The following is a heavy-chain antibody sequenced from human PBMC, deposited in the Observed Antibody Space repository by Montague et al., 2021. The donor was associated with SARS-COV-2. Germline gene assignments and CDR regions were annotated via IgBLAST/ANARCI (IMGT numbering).Heavy chain of an antibody. V-gene: IGHV4-34*01. CDR3: ARWDYDFWSGSSRGLDV. Sequence: SETLSLTCAVYGGSFNNYYWTWIRQAPGKGLEWIGEIDQGGATNYSPSLRSRLTLSVDTSKNQFSLKLRSVTAADTAVYFCARWDYDFWSGSSRGLDVWGQGTTVTVSS. J-gene: IGHJ6*02. CDR1: GGSFNNYY. D-gene: IGHD3-3*01. CDR2: IDQGGAT.